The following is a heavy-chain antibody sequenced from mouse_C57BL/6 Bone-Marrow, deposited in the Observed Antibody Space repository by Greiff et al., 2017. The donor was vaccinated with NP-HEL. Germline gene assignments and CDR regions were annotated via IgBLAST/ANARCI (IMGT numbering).Heavy chain of an antibody. CDR1: GYTFTSYW. V-gene: IGHV1-64*01. CDR3: ATGYYYGSSYVRFAY. J-gene: IGHJ3*01. Sequence: QVQLQQPGAELVKPGASVKLSCKASGYTFTSYWMHWVKQRPGQGLEWIGMIHPNSGSTNYNEKFKSKATLTVDKSSSTAYMQLSSLTSEDSAVDYCATGYYYGSSYVRFAYWGQGTLVTVSA. CDR2: IHPNSGST. D-gene: IGHD1-1*01.